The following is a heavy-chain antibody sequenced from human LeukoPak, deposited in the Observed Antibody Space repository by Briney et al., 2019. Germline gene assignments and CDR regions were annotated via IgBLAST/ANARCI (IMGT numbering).Heavy chain of an antibody. V-gene: IGHV4-31*03. CDR1: GGSISSGGYY. CDR3: ARERAARDAFDI. D-gene: IGHD6-6*01. J-gene: IGHJ3*02. Sequence: SQTLSLTCTVSGGSISSGGYYWSWIRQHPGKGLEWIGYIYYSGSTYYNPSLKSRVTMSVDTSKNQFSLKLSSVTAADTAVYYCARERAARDAFDIWGQGTMVTVSS. CDR2: IYYSGST.